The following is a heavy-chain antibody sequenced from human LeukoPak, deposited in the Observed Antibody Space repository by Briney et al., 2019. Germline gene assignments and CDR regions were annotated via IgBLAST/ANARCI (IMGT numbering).Heavy chain of an antibody. CDR2: TVVGSGNT. CDR3: ARDHAFDGDNWFDP. V-gene: IGHV1-58*02. Sequence: GASVKVSCKASGFTSTSSAMQWVRQARGQRLEWIGWTVVGSGNTNYAQKFQERVTITRDMSTSTAYMELSSLRSDDTAVYYCARDHAFDGDNWFDPWGQGTLVTVSS. CDR1: GFTSTSSA. J-gene: IGHJ5*02. D-gene: IGHD3-10*01.